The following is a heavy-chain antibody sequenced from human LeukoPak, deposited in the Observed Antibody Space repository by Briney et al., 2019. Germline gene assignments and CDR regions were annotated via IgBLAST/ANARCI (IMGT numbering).Heavy chain of an antibody. CDR1: GFTFRTYG. J-gene: IGHJ4*02. CDR3: ANGPHYNILTGFYKVRSHLDY. V-gene: IGHV3-30*18. CDR2: IASDGKTT. D-gene: IGHD3-9*01. Sequence: GGSLRLSCAASGFTFRTYGSHWVRQAPGEGLEWVAVIASDGKTTYYADSVKGRFTISRDNSKNTLFLQMNSLRSEDTALYYCANGPHYNILTGFYKVRSHLDYWGQGTLVTVSS.